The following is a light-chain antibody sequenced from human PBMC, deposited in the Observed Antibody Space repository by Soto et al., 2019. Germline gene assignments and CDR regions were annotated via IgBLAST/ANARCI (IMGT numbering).Light chain of an antibody. J-gene: IGKJ2*01. V-gene: IGKV3-20*01. CDR2: VAS. CDR3: QLFGSSPRYT. CDR1: ESVTSTY. Sequence: EIVLTQSPGTLSLSPGERATLSCRTSESVTSTYLAWYQQKPGQPPRLLIYVASSRATGIPDRFSGSGSGTDFTLTISRLEPEDFAVYYCQLFGSSPRYTFGQGTKLEIK.